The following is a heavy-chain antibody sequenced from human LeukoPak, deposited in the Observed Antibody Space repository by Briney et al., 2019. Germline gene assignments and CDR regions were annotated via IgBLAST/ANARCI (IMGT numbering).Heavy chain of an antibody. CDR2: INHSGST. CDR3: ARTNIGYSSGWYGN. Sequence: SETLSLTCAVYGGSFSGYYWNWIRQPPGKGLEWIGEINHSGSTYYNPSLKSRVTISVDTSKNQFSLKLSSVTAADTAVYYCARTNIGYSSGWYGNWGQGTLVSVSS. V-gene: IGHV4-34*01. CDR1: GGSFSGYY. J-gene: IGHJ4*02. D-gene: IGHD6-19*01.